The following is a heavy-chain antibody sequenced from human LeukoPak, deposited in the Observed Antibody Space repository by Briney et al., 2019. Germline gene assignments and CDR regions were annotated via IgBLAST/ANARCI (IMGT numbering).Heavy chain of an antibody. V-gene: IGHV3-23*01. D-gene: IGHD3-3*01. Sequence: GGSLRLYCAASRFTFSDYWMHWVRQAPGKGLEWVSSISASGRSTYYADSVKGRFTISRDNSKNTLYLQVNSLRAEDTAVYHCAKKSPIFGVVIPLFDYWGQGTLVSVSS. CDR1: RFTFSDYW. CDR2: ISASGRST. CDR3: AKKSPIFGVVIPLFDY. J-gene: IGHJ4*02.